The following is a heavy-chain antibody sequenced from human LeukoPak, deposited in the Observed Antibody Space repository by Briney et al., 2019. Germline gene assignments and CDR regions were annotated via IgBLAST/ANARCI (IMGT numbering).Heavy chain of an antibody. D-gene: IGHD6-13*01. J-gene: IGHJ6*02. CDR2: ISYDGSNK. Sequence: PGGSLRLSCAASGFTFSSYAMHWVRQAPGKGLEWVAVISYDGSNKYYADSVKGRFTISRDNPKNTLYLQMNSLRAEDTAVYYCARDSSSSWYGYYYYGMDVWGQGTTVTVSS. CDR3: ARDSSSSWYGYYYYGMDV. V-gene: IGHV3-30-3*01. CDR1: GFTFSSYA.